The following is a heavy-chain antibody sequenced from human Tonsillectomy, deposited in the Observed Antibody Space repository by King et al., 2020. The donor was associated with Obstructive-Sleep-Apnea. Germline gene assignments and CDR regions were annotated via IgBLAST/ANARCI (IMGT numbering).Heavy chain of an antibody. CDR1: GFSFSSFA. CDR3: AKEGSYTGSGSYYTDY. Sequence: VQLVESGGGLVQPGGSLRLSCAASGFSFSSFAMSWVRQPPGKGLEWVSVISGSGSSTHYADAVKGRFTISRDSSKNTLYLQMNSLRAEDTALYYCAKEGSYTGSGSYYTDYWGQGTLVTVSS. V-gene: IGHV3-23*04. D-gene: IGHD3-10*01. J-gene: IGHJ4*02. CDR2: ISGSGSST.